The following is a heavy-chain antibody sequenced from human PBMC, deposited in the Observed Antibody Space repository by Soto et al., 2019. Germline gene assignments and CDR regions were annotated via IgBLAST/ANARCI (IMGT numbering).Heavy chain of an antibody. D-gene: IGHD6-13*01. CDR3: AQKAGGPYYYYMDV. CDR1: GFTFSSYS. Sequence: GGSLRLSCAASGFTFSSYSMNWVRQAPGKGLEWVSSISSSSSYIYYADSVKGRFTISRDNAKNSLYLQMNSLRAEDTAVYYCAQKAGGPYYYYMDVWGKGTTVTVSS. CDR2: ISSSSSYI. J-gene: IGHJ6*03. V-gene: IGHV3-21*01.